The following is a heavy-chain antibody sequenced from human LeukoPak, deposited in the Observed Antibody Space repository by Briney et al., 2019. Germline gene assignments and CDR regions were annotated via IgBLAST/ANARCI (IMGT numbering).Heavy chain of an antibody. J-gene: IGHJ3*02. CDR3: ARPLSGYCSSTSCYRNSHAFDM. V-gene: IGHV3-21*01. Sequence: GGSLRLTCAASGFTFSGYCMNWVRQAPGKGLEWVSSISSSSSYIYYADSVKGRFTISRDNAKNSLYLQMNSLRAEDTAVYYCARPLSGYCSSTSCYRNSHAFDMWGQRTMVTVSS. D-gene: IGHD2-2*01. CDR2: ISSSSSYI. CDR1: GFTFSGYC.